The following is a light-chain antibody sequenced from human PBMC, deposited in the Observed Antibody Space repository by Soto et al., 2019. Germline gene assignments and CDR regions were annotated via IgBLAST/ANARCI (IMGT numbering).Light chain of an antibody. J-gene: IGKJ1*01. CDR3: QQYGSSPS. Sequence: EIVLTQSPGSLSLSPGEGATLSCRASQSVGSSHLAWYQQKPGQAPRLLIYGASSRATGIPDRFSGSGSGTDFTLTISRLEPEDFAVYYCQQYGSSPSFGQGTKVEFK. CDR1: QSVGSSH. CDR2: GAS. V-gene: IGKV3-20*01.